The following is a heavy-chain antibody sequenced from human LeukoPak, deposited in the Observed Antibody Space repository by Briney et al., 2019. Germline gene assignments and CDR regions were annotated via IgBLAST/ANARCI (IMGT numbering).Heavy chain of an antibody. CDR1: GFTFRSYW. CDR2: IMHDGSEK. CDR3: ARGGLAVIVATIATYYFDY. V-gene: IGHV3-7*01. Sequence: GGSLRLSCAASGFTFRSYWMSWVRQAPGKGLEWVANIMHDGSEKYYVDSVRGRFIISRDNAEKSLYLQMNSLRAEDTAVYYCARGGLAVIVATIATYYFDYWGQGTLVTVSS. J-gene: IGHJ4*02. D-gene: IGHD5-12*01.